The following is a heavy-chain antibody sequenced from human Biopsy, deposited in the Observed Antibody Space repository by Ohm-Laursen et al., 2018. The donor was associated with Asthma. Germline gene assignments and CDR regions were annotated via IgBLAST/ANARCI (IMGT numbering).Heavy chain of an antibody. D-gene: IGHD2-15*01. CDR2: IHYSGST. CDR1: GVSIRSSY. Sequence: PGTLSLTCTVSGVSIRSSYWTWIRQPPGKGLEWIGNIHYSGSTCSNPSLKSRVTISVDTSKKQISLRLSSVIAADTAVYYCAGFCSGGNCPDHWGQGTLVTVSS. J-gene: IGHJ4*02. CDR3: AGFCSGGNCPDH. V-gene: IGHV4-59*01.